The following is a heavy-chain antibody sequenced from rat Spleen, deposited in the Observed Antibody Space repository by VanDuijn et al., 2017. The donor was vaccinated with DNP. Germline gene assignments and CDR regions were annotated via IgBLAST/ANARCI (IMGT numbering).Heavy chain of an antibody. CDR2: ISSGENT. Sequence: CTVSGFSLTSYAVSWVRQPPGKGLEWIAAISSGENTYYNPALKSRLSISRDTSKSQVFLRMNSLQTEDTAIYFCSRSLATVAPTGAMDAWGQGTSVTVSS. J-gene: IGHJ4*01. CDR3: SRSLATVAPTGAMDA. CDR1: GFSLTSYA. D-gene: IGHD1-3*01. V-gene: IGHV2S12*01.